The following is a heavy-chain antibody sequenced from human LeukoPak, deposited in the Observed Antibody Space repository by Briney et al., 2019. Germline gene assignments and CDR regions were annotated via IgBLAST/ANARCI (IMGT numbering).Heavy chain of an antibody. CDR1: GYTLTEIS. CDR3: ARGGYNFYGMDV. CDR2: FDPEDGER. V-gene: IGHV1-24*01. Sequence: ASVSVSSTVSGYTLTEISMHWVRQAPGKGREWRGGFDPEDGERIYAQKCQGRVTMTEDTSTDTAYMELSSLGSEDTAIDYCARGGYNFYGMDVWGPGTTVTVSS. J-gene: IGHJ6*02.